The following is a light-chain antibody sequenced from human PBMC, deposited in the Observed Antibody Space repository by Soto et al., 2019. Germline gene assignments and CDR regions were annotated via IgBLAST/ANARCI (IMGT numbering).Light chain of an antibody. CDR1: QSVSSSH. J-gene: IGKJ2*01. CDR3: QQYGRSPTYT. CDR2: GAS. V-gene: IGKV3-20*01. Sequence: EIVLTQSPGTLSLSPGERATLSCRASQSVSSSHLAWYQQKPGQAPRLLIYGASSRATGIPDRFSGSGSGTDFTLTISRLEPEDFAVYYCQQYGRSPTYTFGQGTKLEIK.